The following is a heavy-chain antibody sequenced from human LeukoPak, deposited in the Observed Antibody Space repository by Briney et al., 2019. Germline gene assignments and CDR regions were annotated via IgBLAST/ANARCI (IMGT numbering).Heavy chain of an antibody. V-gene: IGHV3-33*06. Sequence: GRSLRLSCAASGFTFSSYGMHWVRQAPGKGLEWVAVIWYDGSNKCYADSVKGRFTISRDNSKNTLYLQMNSLRAEDTAVYYCAKVGSGLGGYDIDYWGQGTLVTVSS. D-gene: IGHD2-8*02. J-gene: IGHJ4*02. CDR2: IWYDGSNK. CDR1: GFTFSSYG. CDR3: AKVGSGLGGYDIDY.